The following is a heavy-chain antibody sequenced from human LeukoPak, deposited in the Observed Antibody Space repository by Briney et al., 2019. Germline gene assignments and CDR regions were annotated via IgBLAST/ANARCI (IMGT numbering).Heavy chain of an antibody. CDR2: IYYSGST. CDR1: GGSISSYY. D-gene: IGHD2-2*01. Sequence: SETLSLTCTVSGGSISSYYWSWIRQPPGKGLEWIGYIYYSGSTNYNPSLKSRVTISVDTSKNQFSLKLSSVTVADTAVYYCARVLGYCSSTSCPNSYYYYYYGMDVWGQGTTVTVSS. J-gene: IGHJ6*02. V-gene: IGHV4-59*01. CDR3: ARVLGYCSSTSCPNSYYYYYYGMDV.